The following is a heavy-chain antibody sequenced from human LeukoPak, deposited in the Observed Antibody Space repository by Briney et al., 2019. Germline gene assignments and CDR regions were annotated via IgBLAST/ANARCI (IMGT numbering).Heavy chain of an antibody. D-gene: IGHD2-15*01. CDR1: GGTFSSYA. V-gene: IGHV1-69*05. CDR3: ARDGEVVAATHYYYYMDV. CDR2: IIPIFGTA. J-gene: IGHJ6*03. Sequence: VASVKVSCKASGGTFSSYAISWVRQAPGQGLEWMGRIIPIFGTANYAQKFQGRVTITTDESTSTAYMELSSLRSEDTAVYYCARDGEVVAATHYYYYMDVWGKGTTVTVSS.